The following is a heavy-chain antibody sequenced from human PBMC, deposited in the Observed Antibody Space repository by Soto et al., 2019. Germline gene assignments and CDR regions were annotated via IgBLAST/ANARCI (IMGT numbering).Heavy chain of an antibody. CDR3: VGYSSSWDWFDP. J-gene: IGHJ5*02. CDR1: GWSFSGYY. D-gene: IGHD6-13*01. CDR2: INHSGST. V-gene: IGHV4-34*01. Sequence: SEPLSLPCAVYGWSFSGYYWSWIRQPPGKGLEWIGEINHSGSTNYNPSLKSRVTISVDTSKNQFSLKLSSVTAADTAVYYCVGYSSSWDWFDPWGQGTLVTVSS.